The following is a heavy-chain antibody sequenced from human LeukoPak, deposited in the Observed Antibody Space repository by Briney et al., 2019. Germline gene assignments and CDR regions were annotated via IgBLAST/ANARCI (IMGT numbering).Heavy chain of an antibody. D-gene: IGHD3-10*01. CDR3: ARDHSELWFGELSGGAFDI. CDR2: INAGNGNT. CDR1: GYTFTTYA. Sequence: VASVKVSCKASGYTFTTYALHWVRQAPGQRLEWMGWINAGNGNTKYPQKFQGRVTITRDTSASTAYMELSSLRSEDTAVYYCARDHSELWFGELSGGAFDIWGQGTMVTVSS. J-gene: IGHJ3*02. V-gene: IGHV1-3*01.